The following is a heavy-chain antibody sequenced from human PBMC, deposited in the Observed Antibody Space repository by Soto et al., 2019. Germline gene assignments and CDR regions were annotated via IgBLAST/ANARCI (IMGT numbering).Heavy chain of an antibody. J-gene: IGHJ4*02. D-gene: IGHD6-19*01. V-gene: IGHV1-8*01. CDR1: GYTFTSYD. Sequence: ASVKVSCKASGYTFTSYDINWVRQATGQGLEWMGWMNPNSGNTGYAQKFQGRVTMTTDTSTSTAYMALRSLRSDDTAVYYCARDPVAGTYFDYWGQGALVTVSS. CDR3: ARDPVAGTYFDY. CDR2: MNPNSGNT.